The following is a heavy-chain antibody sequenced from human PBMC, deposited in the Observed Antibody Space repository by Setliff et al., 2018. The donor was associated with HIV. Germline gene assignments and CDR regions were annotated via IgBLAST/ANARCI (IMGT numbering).Heavy chain of an antibody. D-gene: IGHD2-21*01. J-gene: IGHJ4*02. V-gene: IGHV3-15*04. CDR3: TTLVIPGAFGY. CDR1: GFAVSDAW. Sequence: GGSLRLSCVVSGFAVSDAWMSWVRQAPGKGLEWVGHIESKSDGGATHNAAPVKGRFTISRDDSKNTLDLHINSLKTEDTALYYCTTLVIPGAFGYWGQGTLVTVS. CDR2: IESKSDGGAT.